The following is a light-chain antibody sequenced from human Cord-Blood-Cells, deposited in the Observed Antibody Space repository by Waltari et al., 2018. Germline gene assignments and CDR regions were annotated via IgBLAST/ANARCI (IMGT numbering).Light chain of an antibody. CDR1: QGISKY. CDR2: AAS. J-gene: IGKJ4*01. Sequence: DIQMTQSPSSLSASVGDRVTITCRASQGISKYLAWYQQKPGKVPKLLIYAASTLQSGVPSRFSGSGSGTDFTLTNSSLQPEDVATSYCQKYNSAPLTCGGGTKVEIK. CDR3: QKYNSAPLT. V-gene: IGKV1-27*01.